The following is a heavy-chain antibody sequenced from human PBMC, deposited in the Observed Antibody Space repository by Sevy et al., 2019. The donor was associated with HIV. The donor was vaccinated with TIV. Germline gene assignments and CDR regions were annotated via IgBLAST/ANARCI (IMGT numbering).Heavy chain of an antibody. CDR1: GFAFSSHA. CDR3: ARDAWYCIKWYPLY. CDR2: ISYDGTET. D-gene: IGHD2-2*01. J-gene: IGHJ4*01. V-gene: IGHV3-30-3*01. Sequence: GGYLRLSCAASGFAFSSHAMHWVRQAPGKGLEWVAVISYDGTETFYAASVEGRFTISRDNSKNMLSLQINSLRPEDTAVYFCARDAWYCIKWYPLYWGHGTLVTVSS.